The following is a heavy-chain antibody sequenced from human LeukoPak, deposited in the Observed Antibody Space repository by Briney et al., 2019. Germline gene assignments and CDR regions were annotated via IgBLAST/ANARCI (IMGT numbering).Heavy chain of an antibody. D-gene: IGHD2-21*02. J-gene: IGHJ4*02. CDR1: GFTFSSYS. V-gene: IGHV3-21*01. CDR3: VRACGGDCYLADY. CDR2: ISSSSSYI. Sequence: GGSLRLSCAASGFTFSSYSMSWVRQAPGKGLEWVSSISSSSSYIYYADSVKGRFTISGDYAKNSLYLQMNSLRAEDTAVYYCVRACGGDCYLADYWGQGTLVTVSS.